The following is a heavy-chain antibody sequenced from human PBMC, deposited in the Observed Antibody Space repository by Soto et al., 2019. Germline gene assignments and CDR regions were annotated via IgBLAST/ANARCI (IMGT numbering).Heavy chain of an antibody. Sequence: SVKVSCKASGGTFSSYAISWVRQAPGQGLEWMGGIIPIFGTANYAQKFQGRVTITADESTSTAYMELSSLRSEDTAVYYCARDREEMATTGAFDYWGQGTLVTVSS. J-gene: IGHJ4*02. CDR1: GGTFSSYA. CDR3: ARDREEMATTGAFDY. CDR2: IIPIFGTA. D-gene: IGHD1-1*01. V-gene: IGHV1-69*13.